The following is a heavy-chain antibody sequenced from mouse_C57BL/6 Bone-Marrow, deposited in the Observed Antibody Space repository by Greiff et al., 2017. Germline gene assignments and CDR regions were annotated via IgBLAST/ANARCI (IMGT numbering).Heavy chain of an antibody. CDR1: GFNFSDYG. V-gene: IGHV5-17*01. D-gene: IGHD1-1*01. CDR2: ISSGSSTI. J-gene: IGHJ4*01. Sequence: EVQGVESGGGLVKPGGSLKLSCAASGFNFSDYGMHWVRQAPEKGLEWVAYISSGSSTIYYADTVKGRFTISRDNAKNTLFLQMTSLMSEDTAMYSCAKGSSSNYYAMDYWGQGTSVTVSS. CDR3: AKGSSSNYYAMDY.